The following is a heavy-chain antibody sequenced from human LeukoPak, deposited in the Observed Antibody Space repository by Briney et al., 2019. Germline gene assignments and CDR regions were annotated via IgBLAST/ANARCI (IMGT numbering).Heavy chain of an antibody. J-gene: IGHJ4*02. D-gene: IGHD2-2*01. Sequence: GGSLRLSCAASGFSFSSYAMSWVRQAPGKGLEWVSAISGSGGSTYYADSVKGRLTISRDNSKNTLYLQMNSLRAEDTAVYYCAKNQLLTLTYYFDYWGQGTLVTVSS. CDR2: ISGSGGST. CDR3: AKNQLLTLTYYFDY. V-gene: IGHV3-23*01. CDR1: GFSFSSYA.